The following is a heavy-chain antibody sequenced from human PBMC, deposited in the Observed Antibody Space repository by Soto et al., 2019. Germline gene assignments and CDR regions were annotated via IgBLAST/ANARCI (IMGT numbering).Heavy chain of an antibody. J-gene: IGHJ6*02. Sequence: QVQLQESGPGLVKPSGTLSLTCAVSGGSFTSNNWWTWVRQPPGQGLEWIGEIYRTGSTNYNPSLKSRVTISLDKSENQFSLRLSSVTAADTAIYYCATGNIDFWSGYKYFYYGMDVWGQGTTVTVSS. CDR1: GGSFTSNNW. CDR3: ATGNIDFWSGYKYFYYGMDV. D-gene: IGHD3-3*01. CDR2: IYRTGST. V-gene: IGHV4-4*02.